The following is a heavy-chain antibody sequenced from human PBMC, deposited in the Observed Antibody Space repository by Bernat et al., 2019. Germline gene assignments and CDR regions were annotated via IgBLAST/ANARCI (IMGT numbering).Heavy chain of an antibody. J-gene: IGHJ5*02. V-gene: IGHV3-23*01. Sequence: EVQLLESGGGLVQPGGSLRLSCAASGFTFSSYAMSWVRQAPGKGLEWVSAISGSGGSTYYADSVKGRFSISRDNSKNPLYLHMNSLSAEDTAVYYCSKVGYYGSVSYYNQRNSFDPWGQGTLVTVSS. CDR2: ISGSGGST. CDR3: SKVGYYGSVSYYNQRNSFDP. CDR1: GFTFSSYA. D-gene: IGHD3-10*01.